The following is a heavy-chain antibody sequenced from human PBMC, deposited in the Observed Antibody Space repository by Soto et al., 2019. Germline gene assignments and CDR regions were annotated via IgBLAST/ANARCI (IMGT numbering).Heavy chain of an antibody. V-gene: IGHV1-18*01. J-gene: IGHJ6*02. CDR1: GYTFTSYG. CDR2: ISAYNGNT. D-gene: IGHD6-6*01. CDR3: ARDIGSIAARPYYGMDV. Sequence: GASVKVSCKASGYTFTSYGISWVRQAPGQGLEWMGWISAYNGNTNYAQKLQGRVTMTTDTSTSTAYMELRSLRSDDTAVYYCARDIGSIAARPYYGMDVWGQGTTVTVSS.